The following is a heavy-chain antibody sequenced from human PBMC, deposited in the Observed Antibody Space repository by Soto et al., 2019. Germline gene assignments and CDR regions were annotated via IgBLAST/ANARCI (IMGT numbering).Heavy chain of an antibody. V-gene: IGHV3-74*01. CDR3: GTVFEH. J-gene: IGHJ4*02. Sequence: EVQLVESGGGSVQPGGSLRLSCVASGITFTNYWMHWVRQVPGKGLVWVARVDSDGRGTSYADFVKGRFTISRDNAKNTLYLRMNRLRVEDTAMYYCGTVFEHWGQGIPVTVSS. CDR2: VDSDGRGT. CDR1: GITFTNYW.